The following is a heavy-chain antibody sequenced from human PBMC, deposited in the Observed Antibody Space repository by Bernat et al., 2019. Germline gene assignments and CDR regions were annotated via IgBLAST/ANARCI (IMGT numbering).Heavy chain of an antibody. Sequence: QVQLQQSGPGLVKPSQTLSLTCAISGDSISNTNAAWNWIRQSPSRGLEWLGRTYYRSTWYNDYALSVRSRTTINPDTSKNQFSLQLNSVTPEDTAVDYCARWVGHTDYFDFWGQGTLVTVSS. CDR2: TYYRSTWYN. J-gene: IGHJ4*02. D-gene: IGHD3-10*01. CDR3: ARWVGHTDYFDF. CDR1: GDSISNTNAA. V-gene: IGHV6-1*01.